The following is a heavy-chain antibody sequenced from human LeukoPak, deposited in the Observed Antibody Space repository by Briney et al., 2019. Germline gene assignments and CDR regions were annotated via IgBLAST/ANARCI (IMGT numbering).Heavy chain of an antibody. CDR2: IYYSGGT. V-gene: IGHV4-59*08. CDR1: SGSISSYY. J-gene: IGHJ3*02. CDR3: ARHGTGQKAFNI. D-gene: IGHD1-14*01. Sequence: SETLSLTCTVSSGSISSYYWSWLRQPPGEGLEWIGQIYYSGGTIYNPSLKSRVTISVDTSKNQFSLKLSSVSAADTAAYYCARHGTGQKAFNIWGQGSMVTVSS.